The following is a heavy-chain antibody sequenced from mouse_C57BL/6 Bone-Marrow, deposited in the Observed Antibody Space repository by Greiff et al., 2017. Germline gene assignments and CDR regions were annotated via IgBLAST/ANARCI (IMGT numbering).Heavy chain of an antibody. CDR3: ASTTTPYYFDY. J-gene: IGHJ2*01. CDR1: GYSITSGYY. Sequence: EVQLQESGPGLVKPSQSLSLTCSVTGYSITSGYYWNWIRQFPGNKLEWMGYISYDGSNNYNPSLKNQISITRDTSKNQFFLMLNSVTTEDAATYYCASTTTPYYFDYWGQGTTLTVSS. D-gene: IGHD1-1*01. CDR2: ISYDGSN. V-gene: IGHV3-6*01.